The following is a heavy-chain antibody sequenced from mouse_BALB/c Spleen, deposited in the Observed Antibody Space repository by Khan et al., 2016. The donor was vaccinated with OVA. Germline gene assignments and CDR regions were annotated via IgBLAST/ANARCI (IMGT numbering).Heavy chain of an antibody. CDR2: ISYSGNT. D-gene: IGHD2-3*01. CDR1: GYSITSDYA. Sequence: VQLKESGPGLVKPSQSLSLTCTVTGYSITSDYAWNWIRQFPGNKLEWMGYISYSGNTSYNPSLKRRISITRDTSKNQFFLQLNSVTTEDTATYYCARRGDGYYGAMDYWGQGTSVTVSS. J-gene: IGHJ4*01. V-gene: IGHV3-2*02. CDR3: ARRGDGYYGAMDY.